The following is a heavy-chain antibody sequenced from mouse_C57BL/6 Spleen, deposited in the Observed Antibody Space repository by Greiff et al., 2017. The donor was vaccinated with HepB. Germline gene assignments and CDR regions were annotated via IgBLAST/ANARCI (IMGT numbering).Heavy chain of an antibody. Sequence: QLQESGPELVKPGASVKISCKASGYAFSSSWMNWVKQSNGKSLEWIGVINPNYGTTSYNQKFKGKATLTVDQSSSTAYMQLNSLTSEDSAVYYCATLIYYDYDEAYWGQGTLVTVSA. D-gene: IGHD2-4*01. CDR2: INPNYGTT. J-gene: IGHJ3*01. CDR3: ATLIYYDYDEAY. CDR1: GYAFSSSW. V-gene: IGHV1-39*01.